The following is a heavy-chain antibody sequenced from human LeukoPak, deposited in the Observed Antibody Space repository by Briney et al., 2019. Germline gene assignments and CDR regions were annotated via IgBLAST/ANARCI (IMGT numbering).Heavy chain of an antibody. J-gene: IGHJ4*02. Sequence: PGASLRLSCAASGFTFSSYAMSWVRQAPGKGLEWVSAISGSGGGTYYADSVKGRFTISRDNSKNTLYLQMNSLRAEDTAVYYCAKHGQQAMIVVVIPYYFDYWGQGTLVTVSS. CDR2: ISGSGGGT. D-gene: IGHD3-22*01. CDR3: AKHGQQAMIVVVIPYYFDY. CDR1: GFTFSSYA. V-gene: IGHV3-23*01.